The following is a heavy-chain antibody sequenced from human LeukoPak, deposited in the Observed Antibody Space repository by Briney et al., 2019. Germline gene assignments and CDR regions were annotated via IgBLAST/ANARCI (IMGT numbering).Heavy chain of an antibody. Sequence: SVRVSCEASGGTFSSYTISWVRQAPGQGLEWMGGIIPVLGIAKYAQKLQGRVTITADNSTSTAYIELSSLRSEDTAVYYCAVTEDLIRVLTFDHWGQGTLVTVSS. D-gene: IGHD2-8*01. J-gene: IGHJ4*02. CDR1: GGTFSSYT. V-gene: IGHV1-69*02. CDR2: IIPVLGIA. CDR3: AVTEDLIRVLTFDH.